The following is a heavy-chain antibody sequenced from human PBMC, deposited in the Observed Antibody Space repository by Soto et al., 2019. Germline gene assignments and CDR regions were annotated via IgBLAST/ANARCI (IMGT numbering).Heavy chain of an antibody. CDR1: GFTFSNAW. J-gene: IGHJ6*02. CDR2: IKSKTDGGTT. Sequence: GGSLRLSCAASGFTFSNAWMSWVRQAPGKGLEWVGRIKSKTDGGTTDYAAPVKGRFTISRDDSKNTLYLQMNSLKTEDTAVYYCTTGGGVWWWPGDLDVWGQGTTVTVSS. D-gene: IGHD2-21*01. V-gene: IGHV3-15*01. CDR3: TTGGGVWWWPGDLDV.